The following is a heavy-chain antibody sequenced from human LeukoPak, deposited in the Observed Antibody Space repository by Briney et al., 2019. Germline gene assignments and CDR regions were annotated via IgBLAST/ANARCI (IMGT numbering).Heavy chain of an antibody. V-gene: IGHV4-31*03. D-gene: IGHD2-2*01. CDR3: AREREYCSSNRCPYYYYMDV. J-gene: IGHJ6*03. CDR2: IYYSGST. Sequence: SQTLSLTCTVSGGSISSGGYYWSWIRQHPGKGLEWIGYIYYSGSTYYNPSLKSRVTMSVDTSKNQFSLKLSSVTAADTAVYYCAREREYCSSNRCPYYYYMDVWGKGTTVTVSS. CDR1: GGSISSGGYY.